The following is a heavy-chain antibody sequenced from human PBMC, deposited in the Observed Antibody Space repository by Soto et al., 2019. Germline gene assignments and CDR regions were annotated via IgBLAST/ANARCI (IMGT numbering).Heavy chain of an antibody. D-gene: IGHD2-2*01. CDR2: ISYDGSNK. J-gene: IGHJ3*02. CDR3: ARVSGKAQPRNAFDI. V-gene: IGHV3-30*19. CDR1: GFTFSSYG. Sequence: GGSLRLSCAASGFTFSSYGMHWVRQAPGKGLEWVAVISYDGSNKYYADSVKGRFTISRDNSKNTLYLQMNSLRAEDTAVYYCARVSGKAQPRNAFDIWGQGTMVTVSS.